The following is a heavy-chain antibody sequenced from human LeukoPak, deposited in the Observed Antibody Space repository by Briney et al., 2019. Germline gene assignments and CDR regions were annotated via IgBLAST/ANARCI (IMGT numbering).Heavy chain of an antibody. D-gene: IGHD1-26*01. CDR3: AVTYSGSPFDY. CDR1: GGSFSGYY. J-gene: IGHJ4*02. Sequence: SSETLSLTCAVYGGSFSGYYWSWIRQPPGKGLEWIGYIYYSGSTNYNPSLKSRVTISVDTSKNQFSLKLSSVTAADTAVYYCAVTYSGSPFDYWGQGTLVTVSS. V-gene: IGHV4-59*08. CDR2: IYYSGST.